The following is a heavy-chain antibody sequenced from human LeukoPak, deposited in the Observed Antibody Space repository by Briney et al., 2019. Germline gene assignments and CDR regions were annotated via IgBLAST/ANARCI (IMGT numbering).Heavy chain of an antibody. Sequence: PSETLSLTCTVSGGSISSSSYYWGWIRQPPGKGLEWIGSIYYSGSTYYNPSLKSRVTISVDTSKNQFSLKLSSVTAADTAVYYCARHTIDGYNPWGQGTMVTVSS. CDR2: IYYSGST. D-gene: IGHD5-24*01. V-gene: IGHV4-39*01. J-gene: IGHJ3*01. CDR1: GGSISSSSYY. CDR3: ARHTIDGYNP.